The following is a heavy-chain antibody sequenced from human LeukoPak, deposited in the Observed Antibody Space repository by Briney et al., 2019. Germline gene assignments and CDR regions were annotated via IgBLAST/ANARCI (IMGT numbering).Heavy chain of an antibody. CDR3: ARVNDYDSGSLYRPIDY. J-gene: IGHJ4*02. D-gene: IGHD3-10*01. CDR2: IKQDESEK. CDR1: GFTFNNYW. Sequence: GGSLRLSCAASGFTFNNYWMSWFRQAPGKGLEWVANIKQDESEKNYVDSVKGRFTISRDNVKNSLYLQMNSLRAEDTAVYSCARVNDYDSGSLYRPIDYWGQGTLVTVSS. V-gene: IGHV3-7*01.